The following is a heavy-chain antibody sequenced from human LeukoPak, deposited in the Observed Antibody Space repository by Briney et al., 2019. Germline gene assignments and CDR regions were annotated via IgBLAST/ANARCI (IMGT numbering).Heavy chain of an antibody. V-gene: IGHV1-69*05. CDR1: GGTFSSYA. Sequence: GASVKVSCKASGGTFSSYAISWVRQAPGQGLEWMGGIIPIFGTANYAQKLQGRVTITTDESTSTAYMELSSLRSEDTAVYYCARDREAGSSWTFDYWGQGTLVTVSS. CDR3: ARDREAGSSWTFDY. J-gene: IGHJ4*02. CDR2: IIPIFGTA. D-gene: IGHD6-13*01.